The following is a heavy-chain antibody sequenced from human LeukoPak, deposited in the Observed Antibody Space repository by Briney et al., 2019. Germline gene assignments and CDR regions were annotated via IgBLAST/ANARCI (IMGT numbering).Heavy chain of an antibody. J-gene: IGHJ4*02. D-gene: IGHD3-3*01. CDR1: GFTVSSNY. V-gene: IGHV3-74*01. CDR3: ARKDFWSGYFDY. CDR2: IDSDGSNT. Sequence: GGSLRLSCAASGFTVSSNYTSWVRQAPGKGLVWVSRIDSDGSNTNYADSVKGRFTISRDNAKNSLYLQMNSLRAEDTAVYYCARKDFWSGYFDYWGQGTLVTVSS.